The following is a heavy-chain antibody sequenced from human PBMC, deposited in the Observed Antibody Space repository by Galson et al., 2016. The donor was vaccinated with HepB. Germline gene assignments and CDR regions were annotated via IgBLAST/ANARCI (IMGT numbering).Heavy chain of an antibody. CDR1: GFTFMSYS. V-gene: IGHV3-30*18. CDR2: ISYDGSKR. D-gene: IGHD1-26*01. J-gene: IGHJ5*02. Sequence: SLRLSCAASGFTFMSYSMHWVRQAPGKGLEWVAVISYDGSKRYYVDSVEGRFTISRDNSKNTLYLQMNSLRAEDTAMYYCAKDFLARELSMFDPWGQGTLVTVSS. CDR3: AKDFLARELSMFDP.